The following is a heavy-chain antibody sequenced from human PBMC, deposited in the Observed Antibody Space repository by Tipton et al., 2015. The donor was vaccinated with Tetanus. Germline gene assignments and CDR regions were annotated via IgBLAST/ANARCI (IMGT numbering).Heavy chain of an antibody. J-gene: IGHJ4*02. Sequence: GLVKPSGTLSLTCNVSGDSMTDFYWSWIRQPPGKGLEWIAYIFYNGRTQYSPSLKSRVTISVDTAQNQFSLQLRSVTAADTAVYYCARANNEFPKKGPFDSWGQGSLVIVSS. D-gene: IGHD1-1*01. V-gene: IGHV4-59*01. CDR2: IFYNGRT. CDR3: ARANNEFPKKGPFDS. CDR1: GDSMTDFY.